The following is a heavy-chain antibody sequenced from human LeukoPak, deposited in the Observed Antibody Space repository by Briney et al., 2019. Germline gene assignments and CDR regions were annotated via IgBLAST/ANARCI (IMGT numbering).Heavy chain of an antibody. CDR3: ARRGRSLEWFDP. CDR1: GYSFDTYW. J-gene: IGHJ5*02. Sequence: GESLKISCKGSGYSFDTYWIGWVRQMPGKGLEWMGIIYPGDSDTRYNPSFQGQVTISADKSISTVYLQWSSLKASDTATYYCARRGRSLEWFDPWGQGTLVTVSS. D-gene: IGHD3-16*01. CDR2: IYPGDSDT. V-gene: IGHV5-51*01.